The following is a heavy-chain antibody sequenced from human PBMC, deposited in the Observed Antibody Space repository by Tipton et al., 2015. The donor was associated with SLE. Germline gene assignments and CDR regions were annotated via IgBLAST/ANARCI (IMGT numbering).Heavy chain of an antibody. J-gene: IGHJ4*02. CDR2: IYYIGSGST. CDR1: GGSVSSVGYY. CDR3: ARDRSRGYGSFDD. V-gene: IGHV4-31*03. Sequence: LRLSCTVSGGSVSSVGYYWSWIRLQPGKGLEWIGYIYYIGSGSTSYNPSLKSRRTISVDTSKNQFSLKLSSVTAADTAVYYCARDRSRGYGSFDDWGQGTLVTVSS. D-gene: IGHD5-12*01.